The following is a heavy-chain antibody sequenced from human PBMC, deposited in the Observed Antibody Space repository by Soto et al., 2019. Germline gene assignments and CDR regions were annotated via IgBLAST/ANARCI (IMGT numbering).Heavy chain of an antibody. CDR2: IYHSGST. J-gene: IGHJ5*02. CDR1: SGSISSSNW. V-gene: IGHV4-4*02. CDR3: ARVGSSSSWGWFDP. D-gene: IGHD6-6*01. Sequence: QVQLQESGPGLAKPSGTLSLTCAVSSGSISSSNWWSWVRQPPGKWLEWIGEIYHSGSTNYNPSLKSRVTISVDKSKNQFSLKLSSVTAADTAVYYCARVGSSSSWGWFDPCGQGTLVTVSS.